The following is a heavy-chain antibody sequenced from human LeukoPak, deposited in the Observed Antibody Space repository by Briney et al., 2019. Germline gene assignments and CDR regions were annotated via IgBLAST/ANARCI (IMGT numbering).Heavy chain of an antibody. CDR2: IKQDGSEK. J-gene: IGHJ4*02. Sequence: PGGSLRLSCVGSGFTFSSYAMSWVRRAPGKGLEWVANIKQDGSEKYYVDSVKGRFTISRDNAKNSLYLQMNSLRAEDTAVYYCARDPGVDTAMATDYFDYWGQGTLVTVSS. D-gene: IGHD5-18*01. V-gene: IGHV3-7*01. CDR1: GFTFSSYA. CDR3: ARDPGVDTAMATDYFDY.